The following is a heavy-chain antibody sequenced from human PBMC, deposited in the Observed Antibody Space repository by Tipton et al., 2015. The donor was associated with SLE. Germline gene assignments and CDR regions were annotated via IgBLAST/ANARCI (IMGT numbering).Heavy chain of an antibody. J-gene: IGHJ3*02. Sequence: AGLVKPSETLSLTCAVYGGSFSGYYWSWIRQPPGKGLEWIGEINHSGSTNYNPSLKSRVTISVDTSKNQFSLKLSSVTAADTAVYYCARRLGGMEWLRLGAFDIWGQGTMVTVSS. CDR3: ARRLGGMEWLRLGAFDI. D-gene: IGHD5-12*01. CDR1: GGSFSGYY. CDR2: INHSGST. V-gene: IGHV4-34*01.